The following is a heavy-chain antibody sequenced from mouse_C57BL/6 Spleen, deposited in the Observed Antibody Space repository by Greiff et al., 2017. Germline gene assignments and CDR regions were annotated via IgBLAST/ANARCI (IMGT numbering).Heavy chain of an antibody. CDR2: IDPSDSYT. J-gene: IGHJ4*01. Sequence: QVQLQQPGAELVKPGASVKLSCKASGYTFTSYWMQWVKQRPGQGLEWIGEIDPSDSYTNYNQKFKGKATLTVDTSSSTAYMQLSSLTSEDSAVXYCARNDSWGQGTSVTVSS. CDR3: ARNDS. CDR1: GYTFTSYW. V-gene: IGHV1-50*01. D-gene: IGHD2-3*01.